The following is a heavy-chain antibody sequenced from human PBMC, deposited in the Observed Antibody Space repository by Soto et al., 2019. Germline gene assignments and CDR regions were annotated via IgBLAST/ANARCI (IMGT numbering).Heavy chain of an antibody. J-gene: IGHJ6*03. CDR1: GFTFSSYA. CDR3: ALREMGCSGGSCYSLHYYYYYMDV. D-gene: IGHD2-15*01. CDR2: ISGSGGST. V-gene: IGHV3-23*01. Sequence: EVQLLESGGGLVQPGGSLRLSCAASGFTFSSYAMSWVRQAPGKGLEWVSAISGSGGSTYYADSVKGLFTISRDNSKNTLYLQRNSLRAEETAVYYCALREMGCSGGSCYSLHYYYYYMDVWGKGTTVTVSS.